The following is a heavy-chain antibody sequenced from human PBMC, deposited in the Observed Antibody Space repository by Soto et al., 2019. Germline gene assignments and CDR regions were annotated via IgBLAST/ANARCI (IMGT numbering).Heavy chain of an antibody. D-gene: IGHD3-10*01. CDR1: RFTFSSYS. J-gene: IGHJ4*02. CDR3: AKDRLTMVRGAQSNDY. CDR2: ISYDGSNK. Sequence: SLRLSCAASRFTFSSYSINGVLQTPFNGLEWVAVISYDGSNKYYADSVKGRFTISRDNSKNTLYLQMNSLRAEDTAVYYCAKDRLTMVRGAQSNDYWGQGTLVTVSS. V-gene: IGHV3-30*18.